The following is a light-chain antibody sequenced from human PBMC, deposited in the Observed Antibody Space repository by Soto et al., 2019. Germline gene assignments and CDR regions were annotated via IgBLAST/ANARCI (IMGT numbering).Light chain of an antibody. CDR1: RSLSSIY. CDR2: DAS. J-gene: IGKJ4*01. CDR3: QQYDNSIT. V-gene: IGKV3D-20*01. Sequence: EIVLTQSPATLSLSPGERATLSCGASRSLSSIYLAWYQQKPGLAPRLVIYDASSRATGIPDRFSGSGSGTDFTLTINRLEPEDFAVYYCQQYDNSITFGGGTKVDIK.